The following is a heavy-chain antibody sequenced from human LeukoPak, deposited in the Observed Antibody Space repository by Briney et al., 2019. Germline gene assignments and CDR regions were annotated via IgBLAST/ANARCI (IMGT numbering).Heavy chain of an antibody. V-gene: IGHV3-30*18. J-gene: IGHJ4*02. D-gene: IGHD6-13*01. CDR2: ISYDGSKK. Sequence: GGSLRLSCAASGFTLNNYVMHWVRQAPGKGLEWVAVISYDGSKKYYADSVRGRLTISRDNSKNTLYLQMNSVRTEDTAVYYCAKGAASDYYFDHWGQGTLVTVSS. CDR3: AKGAASDYYFDH. CDR1: GFTLNNYV.